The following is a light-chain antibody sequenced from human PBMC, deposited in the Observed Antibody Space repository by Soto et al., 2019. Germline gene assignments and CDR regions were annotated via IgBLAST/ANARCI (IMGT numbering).Light chain of an antibody. CDR3: LQDYNFPYT. J-gene: IGKJ2*01. Sequence: DIQMTQSPSTLSGSVGDRVTITCRASQTISSWLAWYQQKPGKAPKLLIYKASTLKSGVPSRFSGSGSGTEFILTISSLRPEDFATYYCLQDYNFPYTFGQGTKVDIK. CDR1: QTISSW. CDR2: KAS. V-gene: IGKV1-5*03.